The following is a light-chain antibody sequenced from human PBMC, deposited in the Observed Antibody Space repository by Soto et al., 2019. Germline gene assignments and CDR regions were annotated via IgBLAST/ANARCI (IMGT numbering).Light chain of an antibody. CDR1: SGDIGSYNR. CDR2: EVT. CDR3: SSYPNINTRACV. Sequence: QSALTQPASVSGSPGQSITISCTGTSGDIGSYNRVSWYQQHPGKAPKLIIYEVTDRPSGVSNLFSGSKSGNTASLTISGLQAEDEAEYYCSSYPNINTRACVFGTGTKLTVL. V-gene: IGLV2-14*01. J-gene: IGLJ1*01.